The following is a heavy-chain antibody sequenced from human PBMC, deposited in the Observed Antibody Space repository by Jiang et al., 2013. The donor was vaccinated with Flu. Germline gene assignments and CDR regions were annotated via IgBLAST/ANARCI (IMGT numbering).Heavy chain of an antibody. CDR3: ARNYSATAYDV. V-gene: IGHV1-18*04. Sequence: SVKVSCKASGYSFSSYGISWVRQAPGQGLEWMGWINPDNGKTNFAQRLQGRVTLTTDTFTSTAYMEVGTLRSDDTAVYYCARNYSATAYDVWGQGTLVTVSS. D-gene: IGHD5-24*01. CDR2: INPDNGKT. J-gene: IGHJ4*02. CDR1: GYSFSSYG.